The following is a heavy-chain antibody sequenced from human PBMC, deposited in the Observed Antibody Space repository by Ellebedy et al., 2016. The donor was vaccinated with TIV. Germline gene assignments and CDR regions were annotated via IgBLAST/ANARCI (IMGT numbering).Heavy chain of an antibody. Sequence: ASVKVSCKASGYTFTSYGISWVRQAPGQGPEWMGWISAYNGNTNYAQKLQGRVTMTTDTSTSTAYMELRSLRSDDTAVYYCARAGDYYGSGKGESTLDYWGQGTLVTVSS. CDR1: GYTFTSYG. D-gene: IGHD3-10*01. CDR3: ARAGDYYGSGKGESTLDY. CDR2: ISAYNGNT. J-gene: IGHJ4*02. V-gene: IGHV1-18*01.